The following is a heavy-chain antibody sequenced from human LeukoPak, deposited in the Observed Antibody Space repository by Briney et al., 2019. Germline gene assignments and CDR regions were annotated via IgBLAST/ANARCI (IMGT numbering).Heavy chain of an antibody. CDR3: AREDSSGSPLTSYFHF. CDR2: ISRSGSTL. Sequence: GGSLRLSCAASGFTFSDYYMNWIRQAPGKGLEWVSSISRSGSTLYYADSVKGRFTISRDNAKNSLYLQMNSLRAEDTAVYFCAREDSSGSPLTSYFHFWGQGTLVTVSS. J-gene: IGHJ4*02. CDR1: GFTFSDYY. D-gene: IGHD1-26*01. V-gene: IGHV3-11*01.